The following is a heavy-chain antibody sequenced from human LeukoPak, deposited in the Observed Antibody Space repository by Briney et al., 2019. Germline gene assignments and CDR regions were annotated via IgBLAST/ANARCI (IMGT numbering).Heavy chain of an antibody. CDR1: GFTFSDYY. CDR2: ISSSGSTI. D-gene: IGHD4-23*01. V-gene: IGHV3-11*04. CDR3: ATSDYGGLDY. Sequence: PGGSLRLSCAASGFTFSDYYMSWIRQAPGKGLEWVSYISSSGSTIYYADSVKGRFTISRDNANNSLFLQMNSLRAEDTSVYYCATSDYGGLDYWGQGTLVTVSS. J-gene: IGHJ4*02.